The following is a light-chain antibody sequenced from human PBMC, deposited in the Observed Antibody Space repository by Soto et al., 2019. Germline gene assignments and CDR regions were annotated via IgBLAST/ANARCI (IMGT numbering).Light chain of an antibody. CDR2: TSS. CDR1: QSISSW. Sequence: DIQMTQSPSTLSASVGDRVTITCRASQSISSWLAWYQQKPGKAPKLLIYTSSNLQSGVPSRFSGSGSGTDFTLTISGLQPEDFATYFCQQTYFAPQVTFGGGTKVDIK. J-gene: IGKJ4*01. CDR3: QQTYFAPQVT. V-gene: IGKV1-39*01.